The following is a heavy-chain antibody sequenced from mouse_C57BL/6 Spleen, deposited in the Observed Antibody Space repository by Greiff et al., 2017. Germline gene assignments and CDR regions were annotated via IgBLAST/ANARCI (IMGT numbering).Heavy chain of an antibody. D-gene: IGHD4-1*01. J-gene: IGHJ2*01. CDR2: IDPETGGT. V-gene: IGHV1-15*01. CDR1: GYTFTDYE. CDR3: TRDLTGTNY. Sequence: VQLQQSGAELVRPGASVTLSCKASGYTFTDYEMHWVKQTPVHGLEWIGAIDPETGGTAYNQKFKGKAILTADKSSSTAYMELRSLTSEDSAVYYCTRDLTGTNYWGQGTTLTVSS.